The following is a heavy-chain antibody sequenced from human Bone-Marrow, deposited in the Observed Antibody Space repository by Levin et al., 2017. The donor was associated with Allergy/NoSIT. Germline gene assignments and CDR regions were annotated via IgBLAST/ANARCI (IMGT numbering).Heavy chain of an antibody. Sequence: ASVKVSCEVSGLTFSNYYMSWVRQAPGKGLEWVAKIKTDGSVKTYADSVRGRFTISRDNSKNSLFLQMNSLRAEDTAIYYCATEDYFRLDYWGQGTLVTVSS. V-gene: IGHV3-7*01. CDR3: ATEDYFRLDY. D-gene: IGHD2/OR15-2a*01. J-gene: IGHJ4*02. CDR2: IKTDGSVK. CDR1: GLTFSNYY.